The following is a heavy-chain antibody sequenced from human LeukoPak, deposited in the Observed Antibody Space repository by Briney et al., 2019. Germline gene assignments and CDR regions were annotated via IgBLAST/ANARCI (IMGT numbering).Heavy chain of an antibody. D-gene: IGHD4-11*01. CDR3: AKGPPYSNYVSWFDP. V-gene: IGHV3-30*18. Sequence: GGSLRLSCAASGFTFSSYGMHWVRQAPGKGLEWVAVISYDGSNKYYADSVKGQFTISRDNSKNTLYLQMNSLRAEDTAVYYCAKGPPYSNYVSWFDPWGQGTLVTVSS. CDR2: ISYDGSNK. J-gene: IGHJ5*02. CDR1: GFTFSSYG.